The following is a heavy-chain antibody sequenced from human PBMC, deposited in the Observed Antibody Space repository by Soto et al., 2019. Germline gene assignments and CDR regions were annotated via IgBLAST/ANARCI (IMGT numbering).Heavy chain of an antibody. CDR2: ITWNSGGI. CDR3: AKDARAVAGLGVYYFDL. Sequence: EVQLVESGGDLVQPGRSLRLSCTASGFTFDEYAMHWVRQVPGKGLEWVSVITWNSGGIDYADSVKGRFTTSRDNAKNTLYLQMNSLRTEDTAFYYCAKDARAVAGLGVYYFDLWGQGTLVTVSS. V-gene: IGHV3-9*01. CDR1: GFTFDEYA. D-gene: IGHD6-19*01. J-gene: IGHJ4*02.